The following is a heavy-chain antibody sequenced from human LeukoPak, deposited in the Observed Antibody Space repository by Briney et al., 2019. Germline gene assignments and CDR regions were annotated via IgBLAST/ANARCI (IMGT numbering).Heavy chain of an antibody. CDR2: IYYSGST. CDR1: GASLSVSGRN. Sequence: NPSETLSLTCTVSGASLSVSGRNWGWVRQPPGKGLEWIASIYYSGSTYYSPSLKSRVTMSVDTSKNQFSLKLSSVTAADTAVYYCARGSLQYCSSTSCYLGDPYYFDYWGQGTLVTVSS. CDR3: ARGSLQYCSSTSCYLGDPYYFDY. J-gene: IGHJ4*02. D-gene: IGHD2-2*01. V-gene: IGHV4-39*07.